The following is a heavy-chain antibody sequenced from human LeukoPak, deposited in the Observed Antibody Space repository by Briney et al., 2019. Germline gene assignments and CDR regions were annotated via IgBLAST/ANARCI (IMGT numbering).Heavy chain of an antibody. D-gene: IGHD5-12*01. CDR2: ISSSSSYI. V-gene: IGHV3-21*01. J-gene: IGHJ4*02. CDR1: GFTFSSYS. Sequence: PGGPLRLSCAASGFTFSSYSMNWVRQAPGKGLEWVSSISSSSSYIYYADSVKGRFTISRDNAKNSLYLQMNSLRAEDTAVYYCARGPSGYHNTGGQGTLVTVSS. CDR3: ARGPSGYHNT.